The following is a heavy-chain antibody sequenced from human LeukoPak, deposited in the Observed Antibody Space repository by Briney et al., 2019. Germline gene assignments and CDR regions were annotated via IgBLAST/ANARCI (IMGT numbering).Heavy chain of an antibody. J-gene: IGHJ4*02. V-gene: IGHV3-33*01. CDR1: GFTFSSYG. CDR2: IWYDGSNK. D-gene: IGHD6-13*01. CDR3: ARDRSIAAAGTSFDY. Sequence: GSLRLSCAASGFTFSSYGMHWVRQAPGKGLEWVAVIWYDGSNKYYADSVKGRFTISRDNSKNTLYLQMNSLRAEDTAVYYCARDRSIAAAGTSFDYWGQGTLVTVSS.